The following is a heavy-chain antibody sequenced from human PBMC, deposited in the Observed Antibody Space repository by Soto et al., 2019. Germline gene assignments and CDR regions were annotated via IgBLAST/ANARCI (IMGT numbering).Heavy chain of an antibody. CDR3: ARDWGVYDSDIRTHITRLDS. CDR1: GLTFSSTG. CDR2: ISIGSSTI. Sequence: EVQLGESGGGLVQPGGSLSLSCEASGLTFSSTGINWVRQAPGNRVEWVSFISIGSSTINYADSVRGRWTSSRDNAKNTPYLQMINLTDQDAAVYDFARDWGVYDSDIRTHITRLDSWGQGTLVTVSS. V-gene: IGHV3-48*02. J-gene: IGHJ4*02. D-gene: IGHD3-22*01.